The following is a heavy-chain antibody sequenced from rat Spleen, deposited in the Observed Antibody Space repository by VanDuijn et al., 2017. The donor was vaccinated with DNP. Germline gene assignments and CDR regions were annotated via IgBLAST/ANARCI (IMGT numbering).Heavy chain of an antibody. Sequence: EVQLVESGGDLVQPGRSLKLSCAASGFTFSDYNMAWVRQAPKKGLEWVATISYDGSRSYYRDSVKGRFTISRDNAKSTLFLQMDSLRSEDTATYYCATHRVHWGQGVMVTVSS. J-gene: IGHJ2*01. CDR2: ISYDGSRS. V-gene: IGHV5-7*01. CDR1: GFTFSDYN. D-gene: IGHD1-11*01. CDR3: ATHRVH.